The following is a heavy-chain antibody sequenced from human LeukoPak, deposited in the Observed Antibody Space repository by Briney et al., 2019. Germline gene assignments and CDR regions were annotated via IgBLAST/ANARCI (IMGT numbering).Heavy chain of an antibody. CDR1: RFTLQNYA. J-gene: IGHJ4*02. D-gene: IGHD2-21*01. CDR3: TKCLLSGDAPILDS. CDR2: ISDSGGST. Sequence: PGGSLRLSCTASRFTLQNYAMSWVRQAPGKGLEFVSVISDSGGSTYYADSVKGRFTISRDNSKNMLYLQMNSLRAEDTALYYCTKCLLSGDAPILDSWAQGTLVTVSS. V-gene: IGHV3-23*01.